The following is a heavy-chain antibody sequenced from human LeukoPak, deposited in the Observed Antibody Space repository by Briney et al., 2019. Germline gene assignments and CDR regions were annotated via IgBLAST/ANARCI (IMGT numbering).Heavy chain of an antibody. J-gene: IGHJ5*02. Sequence: PGGSLRLSCAAPGFIFNNYGLIWVRQAPGKGLEWVSAISNDGGGTNYADFVKGRFTISRDNSKNTLFPQMNSLRAEDTALYYCAKGSSGYFVDLWGQGTLVTVSS. CDR3: AKGSSGYFVDL. D-gene: IGHD3-22*01. CDR2: ISNDGGGT. CDR1: GFIFNNYG. V-gene: IGHV3-23*01.